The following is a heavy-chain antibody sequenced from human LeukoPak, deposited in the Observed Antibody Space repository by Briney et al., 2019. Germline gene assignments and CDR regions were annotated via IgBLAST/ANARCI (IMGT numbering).Heavy chain of an antibody. Sequence: PGGSLRLSCAASGFTFSSYWMHWVRQAPGKGLVWVSRINSDGSSTSYADSVKGRFTISRDNAKNSLYLQMNSLRAEDTALYYCARDQRYSSSSYVGYYYYYMDVWGKGTTVTVSS. CDR2: INSDGSST. J-gene: IGHJ6*03. V-gene: IGHV3-74*01. D-gene: IGHD6-6*01. CDR1: GFTFSSYW. CDR3: ARDQRYSSSSYVGYYYYYMDV.